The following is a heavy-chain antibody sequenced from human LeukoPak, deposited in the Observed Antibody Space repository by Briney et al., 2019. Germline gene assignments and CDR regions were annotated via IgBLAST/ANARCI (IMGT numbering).Heavy chain of an antibody. Sequence: GASMRVSCKASGDTFTAYYMHWVREAPGQGLEWMGRINPNNGGTNYAQKSQGRVTMTRDTSISTAYMDLSRLRSDDTAVYYCARDKYDILTGYHDFNYWWQPTLVTVSP. CDR1: GDTFTAYY. D-gene: IGHD3-9*01. CDR2: INPNNGGT. V-gene: IGHV1-2*06. CDR3: ARDKYDILTGYHDFNY. J-gene: IGHJ4*02.